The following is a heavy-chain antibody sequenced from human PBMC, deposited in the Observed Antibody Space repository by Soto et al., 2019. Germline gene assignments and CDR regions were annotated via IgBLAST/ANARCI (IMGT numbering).Heavy chain of an antibody. V-gene: IGHV4-30-4*01. CDR1: GGSVTSDEDY. D-gene: IGHD4-17*01. CDR3: ATESGSTYGYFDY. Sequence: SETLSLTCTVSGGSVTSDEDYWSWIRQSPGKGLEWIGYISNSGSTGYNPSLKTRLSMSVDRSKNQFTLRLTSVIAADTAVYFCATESGSTYGYFDYWGQGTQVTVSS. J-gene: IGHJ4*02. CDR2: ISNSGST.